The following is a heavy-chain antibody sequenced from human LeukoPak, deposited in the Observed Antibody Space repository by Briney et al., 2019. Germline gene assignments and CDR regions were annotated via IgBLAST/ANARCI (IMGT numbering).Heavy chain of an antibody. Sequence: SETLSLTCAVYGGSLSGYYCSWIRQPPGKGLEWIGDISHVGFTNYNPSLKSRVTISVDTSTNQFSLKLNSVTAADTAVYYCARPNDYGDDYWGQGTLVTVSS. CDR3: ARPNDYGDDY. CDR1: GGSLSGYY. V-gene: IGHV4-34*01. D-gene: IGHD4-17*01. J-gene: IGHJ4*02. CDR2: ISHVGFT.